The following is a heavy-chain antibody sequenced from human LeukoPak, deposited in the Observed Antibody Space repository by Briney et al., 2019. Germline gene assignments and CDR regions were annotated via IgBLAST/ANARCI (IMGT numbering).Heavy chain of an antibody. CDR2: IRSKAYGGTT. D-gene: IGHD3-22*01. CDR3: TRGSDSSGYYLDY. J-gene: IGHJ4*02. CDR1: GFTFGDYA. V-gene: IGHV3-49*04. Sequence: PGGSLRLSCTASGFTFGDYAMSWVRQAPGKGLEGVGFIRSKAYGGTTEYAASVKGRFTISRDDSKSIAYLQMNSLKTEDTAVYYCTRGSDSSGYYLDYWGQGTLVTVSS.